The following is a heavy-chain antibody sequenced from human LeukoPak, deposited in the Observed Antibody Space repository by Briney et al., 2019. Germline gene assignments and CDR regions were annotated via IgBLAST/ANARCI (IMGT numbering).Heavy chain of an antibody. J-gene: IGHJ4*02. CDR2: ISGSGGST. CDR3: AKDTGVYCGGDCYSMTFDY. CDR1: GFTFSSYA. V-gene: IGHV3-23*01. Sequence: GRSLRLSCAASGFTFSSYAMSWVRQAPGKGLEWVSAISGSGGSTYYADSVKGRFTISRDNSKNTLYLQMNGLRAEDTAVYYCAKDTGVYCGGDCYSMTFDYWGQGTLVTVSS. D-gene: IGHD2-21*01.